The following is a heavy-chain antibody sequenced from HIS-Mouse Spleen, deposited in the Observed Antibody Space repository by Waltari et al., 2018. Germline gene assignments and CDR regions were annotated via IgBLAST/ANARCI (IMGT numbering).Heavy chain of an antibody. CDR3: ARDSPTQLGGDAFDI. CDR1: GYTFTGYY. D-gene: IGHD3-10*01. J-gene: IGHJ3*02. Sequence: QVQLVQSGAEVKKPGASVKVSCKASGYTFTGYYMHWVRQAPGQGLEGMGWFKPNSGGTNYEQKCQGRGTMTRDTSISTAYMELSRLRSDDTAVYYCARDSPTQLGGDAFDIWGQGTMVTVSS. CDR2: FKPNSGGT. V-gene: IGHV1-2*02.